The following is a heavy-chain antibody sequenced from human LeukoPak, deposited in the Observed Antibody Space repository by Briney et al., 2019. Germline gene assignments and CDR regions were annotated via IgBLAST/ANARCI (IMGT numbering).Heavy chain of an antibody. V-gene: IGHV4-34*01. CDR3: ARQRSAYDSSGYYPYYYYYYMDV. D-gene: IGHD3-22*01. Sequence: SETLSLTCAVYGGSFSGYYWSWIRQPPGKGLEWIGSIYYSGSTYYNPSLKSRVTISVATSKNQFSLKLSSVTAADTAVYYCARQRSAYDSSGYYPYYYYYYMDVWGKGTTVTISS. CDR1: GGSFSGYY. CDR2: IYYSGST. J-gene: IGHJ6*03.